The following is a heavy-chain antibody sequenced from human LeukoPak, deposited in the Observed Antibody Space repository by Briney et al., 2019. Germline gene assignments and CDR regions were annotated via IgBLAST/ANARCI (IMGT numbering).Heavy chain of an antibody. V-gene: IGHV4-34*01. Sequence: PSETLSRTCAVYGGSFSGYYWSWIRQPPGKGLEWIGEINHSGSTNYNPSLKSRVTISVDTSKNQFSLKLSSVTAADTAVYYCAKTPSRGWFDPWGQGTLVTVSS. CDR1: GGSFSGYY. J-gene: IGHJ5*02. CDR2: INHSGST. D-gene: IGHD4-23*01. CDR3: AKTPSRGWFDP.